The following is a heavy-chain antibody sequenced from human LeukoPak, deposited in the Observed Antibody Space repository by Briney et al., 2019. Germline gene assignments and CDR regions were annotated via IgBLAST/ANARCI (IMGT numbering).Heavy chain of an antibody. V-gene: IGHV1-18*01. D-gene: IGHD2-21*02. CDR1: GYTFTSYG. CDR3: ARGGCGGDCYSDWFDP. J-gene: IGHJ5*02. CDR2: ISAYDGNT. Sequence: GASVKVSCKASGYTFTSYGISWVRQAPGQGLEWMGWISAYDGNTNYAQKLQGRVTMTTDTSTSTAYMELSSLRSEDTAVYYCARGGCGGDCYSDWFDPWGQGTLVAVSS.